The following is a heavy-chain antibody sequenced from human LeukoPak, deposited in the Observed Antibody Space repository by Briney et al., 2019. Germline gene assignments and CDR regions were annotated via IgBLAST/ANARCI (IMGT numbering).Heavy chain of an antibody. CDR3: ARHQSKRRVAPFDY. Sequence: SETLSLTCTVSGASISSYYWSWIRQPPGKGLEWIGYIFYSGSTNYNPSLKSRVTISVDTSKNQFSLRLSSVTAADTAVYYCARHQSKRRVAPFDYWGQGTLVTVSS. V-gene: IGHV4-59*08. CDR2: IFYSGST. D-gene: IGHD1-1*01. J-gene: IGHJ4*02. CDR1: GASISSYY.